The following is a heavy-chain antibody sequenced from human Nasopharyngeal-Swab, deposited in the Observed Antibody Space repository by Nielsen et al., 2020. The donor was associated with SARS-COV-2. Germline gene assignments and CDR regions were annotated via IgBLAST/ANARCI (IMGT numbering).Heavy chain of an antibody. CDR2: TYYRSKWYN. CDR3: AREAHSSGWYGLDY. D-gene: IGHD6-19*01. J-gene: IGHJ4*02. V-gene: IGHV6-1*01. Sequence: SETLSLTCDISGDSVSSNSAAWNWIRQSPSRGLEWLGRTYYRSKWYNDYAVSVKSRITINPDTSKNQFSLQLNSVTPEDTAVYYCAREAHSSGWYGLDYWGQGTLVTVSS. CDR1: GDSVSSNSAA.